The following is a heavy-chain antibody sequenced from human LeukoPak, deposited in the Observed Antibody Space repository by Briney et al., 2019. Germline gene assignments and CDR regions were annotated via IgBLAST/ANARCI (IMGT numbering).Heavy chain of an antibody. CDR2: IKQDGGEK. Sequence: GGSLRLSCAASGFTFRSYWMSWVRQAPGKGLEGVANIKQDGGEKYYVDSVKGRFTISRDNAKNSLYLQMNSLRAEDTAVYYCAKVVAAAGTGYWGQGTLVTVSS. J-gene: IGHJ4*02. CDR1: GFTFRSYW. V-gene: IGHV3-7*01. CDR3: AKVVAAAGTGY. D-gene: IGHD6-13*01.